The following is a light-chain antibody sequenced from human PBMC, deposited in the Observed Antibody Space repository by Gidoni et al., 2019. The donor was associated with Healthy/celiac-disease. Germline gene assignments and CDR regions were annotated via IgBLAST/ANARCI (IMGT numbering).Light chain of an antibody. Sequence: DIQLTQSPSFLSASVGDRVTITCRASQGISSYLAWYQQKPGKAPKLLIYAAYTLQGGVPSRFSGSGSGTEFTLTISSLQPEDFATYSCQQLSSSPLTFGPGTKVDIK. J-gene: IGKJ3*01. CDR3: QQLSSSPLT. CDR1: QGISSY. V-gene: IGKV1-9*01. CDR2: AAY.